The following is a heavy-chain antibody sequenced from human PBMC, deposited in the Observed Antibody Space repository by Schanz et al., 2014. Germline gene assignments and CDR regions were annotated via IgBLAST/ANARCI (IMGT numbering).Heavy chain of an antibody. J-gene: IGHJ6*02. CDR3: ARTNIAARRPRGDYYYYGMDV. D-gene: IGHD6-6*01. CDR2: TYRGGST. CDR1: GFTVSGNH. Sequence: EVQVVESGGGLVQPGGSLRLSCAASGFTVSGNHMSWVRQAPGKGLEWVSLTYRGGSTYYTDSVKGRFTISRDNSKNTVYLQMNSLRPEDTAVYYCARTNIAARRPRGDYYYYGMDVWGQGTTVTVSS. V-gene: IGHV3-66*01.